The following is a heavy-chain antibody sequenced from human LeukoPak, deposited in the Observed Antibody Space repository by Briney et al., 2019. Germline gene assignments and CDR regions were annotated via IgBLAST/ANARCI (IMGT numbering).Heavy chain of an antibody. J-gene: IGHJ6*02. CDR1: GYTFTGYY. CDR3: ARGGYNFVYYYYGMDV. V-gene: IGHV1-2*06. D-gene: IGHD1-1*01. CDR2: INPNSGGT. Sequence: ASVKVSCKASGYTFTGYYMHWVRQAPGQGLEWMGRINPNSGGTNYAQKFQGRVTMTRDTSISTAYMELSRLRSNDTAVYYCARGGYNFVYYYYGMDVWGQGTTVTVSS.